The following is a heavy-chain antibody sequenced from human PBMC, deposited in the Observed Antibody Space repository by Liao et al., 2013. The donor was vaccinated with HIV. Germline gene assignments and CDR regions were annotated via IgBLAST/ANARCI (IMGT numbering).Heavy chain of an antibody. CDR3: ARGTPLPIFCTRTILYY. CDR1: GGSVSSGSYY. D-gene: IGHD3-9*01. CDR2: TYDNGFI. Sequence: QVQLQESGPGLVKPSQTLSLTCTVSGGSVSSGSYYWSWIRQPAGKGLEWIGRTYDNGFINYNPTLRGRSHHLRRHAQRTSSPSKLISVTAADTAVYYCARGTPLPIFCTRTILYYWGRGIPRSPSPQ. J-gene: IGHJ4*02. V-gene: IGHV4-61*02.